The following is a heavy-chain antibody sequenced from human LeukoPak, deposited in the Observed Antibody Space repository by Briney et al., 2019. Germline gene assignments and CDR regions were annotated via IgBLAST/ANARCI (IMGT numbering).Heavy chain of an antibody. CDR3: ARDWWQGRLPAATGPFDY. J-gene: IGHJ4*02. CDR2: IWYDGSNK. CDR1: GFTFSSYG. V-gene: IGHV3-33*01. D-gene: IGHD2-2*01. Sequence: GGSLRLSCAASGFTFSSYGMHWVRQAPGKGLEWVAVIWYDGSNKYYADSVKGRFTISRDNSKNTLYLQMNSLRAEDTAVYYCARDWWQGRLPAATGPFDYWGQGTLVTVSS.